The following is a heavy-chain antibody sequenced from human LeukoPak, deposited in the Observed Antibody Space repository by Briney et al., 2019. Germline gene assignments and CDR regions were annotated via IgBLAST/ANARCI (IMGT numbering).Heavy chain of an antibody. CDR1: GFTFDDYA. J-gene: IGHJ4*02. CDR2: ISWNSNSI. Sequence: QSGGSLRLSCAGSGFTFDDYAMHWVRQAPGKGLEWVSGISWNSNSIDYADSVKGRFTISRDNAENSLYLQMNSLRAEDTALYYCTKGARDYFDSWGQGTLVTVSS. CDR3: TKGARDYFDS. V-gene: IGHV3-9*01.